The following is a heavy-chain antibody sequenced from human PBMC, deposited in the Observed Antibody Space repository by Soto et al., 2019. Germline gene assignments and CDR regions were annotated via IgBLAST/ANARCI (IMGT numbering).Heavy chain of an antibody. Sequence: QVQLVESGGGVVQPGRSLRLSCAASGFTFSSYAMHWVRQAPGKGLEWVAVISYDGSNKYYADSVKGRFTISRDNSKNTLYLQMNSLRAEDTAVYYCASYAGWFDPGGQGPLVTVSS. D-gene: IGHD3-16*01. CDR1: GFTFSSYA. J-gene: IGHJ5*02. CDR3: ASYAGWFDP. V-gene: IGHV3-30-3*01. CDR2: ISYDGSNK.